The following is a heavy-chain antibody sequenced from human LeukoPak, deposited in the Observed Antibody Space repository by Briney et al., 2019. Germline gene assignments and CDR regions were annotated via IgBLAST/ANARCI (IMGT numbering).Heavy chain of an antibody. CDR1: GGSISSYY. CDR2: IYTSGST. J-gene: IGHJ4*02. CDR3: ARADFWSGYRFDY. D-gene: IGHD3-3*01. Sequence: SETLSLTCTVSGGSISSYYWSWIRQPAGKGLEWIGRIYTSGSTDYNPSLKSRVAMSVDKSKNHLSLKLSSVTAADTAVYYCARADFWSGYRFDYWGQGTLVTVSS. V-gene: IGHV4-4*07.